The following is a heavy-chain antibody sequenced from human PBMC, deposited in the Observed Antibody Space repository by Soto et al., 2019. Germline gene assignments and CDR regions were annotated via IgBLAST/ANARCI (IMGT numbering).Heavy chain of an antibody. CDR1: GFSLSTTRVG. Sequence: QITLKESGPTLVKPTQTLTLTCTFSGFSLSTTRVGVGWIRQPPGKALEWLALIYWDDDKRYSPFLKSRLTNTKDTSKKQVVLNMTNMEPLDTATYFCSHTLVAGLGVYFDYWGQGTLVTVSS. CDR3: SHTLVAGLGVYFDY. V-gene: IGHV2-5*02. D-gene: IGHD6-19*01. CDR2: IYWDDDK. J-gene: IGHJ4*02.